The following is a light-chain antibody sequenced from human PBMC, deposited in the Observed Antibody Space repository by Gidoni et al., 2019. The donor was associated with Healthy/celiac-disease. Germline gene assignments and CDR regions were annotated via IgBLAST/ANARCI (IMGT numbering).Light chain of an antibody. Sequence: DIQLTQSPSSLSASVGDRVTITCRASQSISSYLNWYQQKPGKAPKLLIYAASSLQSGVPSRFSGSGSSTDFTLPISSLQPEDFATYYCQQSYSAWTFGQGTKVEIK. V-gene: IGKV1-39*01. J-gene: IGKJ1*01. CDR1: QSISSY. CDR2: AAS. CDR3: QQSYSAWT.